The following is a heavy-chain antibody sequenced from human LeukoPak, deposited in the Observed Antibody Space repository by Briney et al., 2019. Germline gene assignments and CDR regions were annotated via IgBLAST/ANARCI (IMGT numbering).Heavy chain of an antibody. V-gene: IGHV3-23*01. CDR3: ANSPKASYYYNYYMDV. Sequence: GGSLRLSCAASGFTFSSYAMSWVRQAPGEGLEWVSTISGSGGSTYYADSVKGRFTLSRDNSKNTLYLQMNSLRAEDTAVYYCANSPKASYYYNYYMDVWGKGTTVTVSS. J-gene: IGHJ6*03. CDR2: ISGSGGST. CDR1: GFTFSSYA.